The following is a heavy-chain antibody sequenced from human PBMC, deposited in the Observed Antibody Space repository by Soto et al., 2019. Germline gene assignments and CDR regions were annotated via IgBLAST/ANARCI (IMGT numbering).Heavy chain of an antibody. CDR2: ISGSGGST. V-gene: IGHV3-23*01. CDR1: GFIFSSYA. Sequence: EVQMLESGGGLVQPGGSLRLSCAASGFIFSSYAMTWVRQAPGKGLEWVSVISGSGGSTNYADSVKGRFTISRDNSKNTLYLQMNSLRAEDTAVYYCAKPNLYCSSTSSYDYWGQGTLVTVSS. D-gene: IGHD2-2*01. CDR3: AKPNLYCSSTSSYDY. J-gene: IGHJ4*02.